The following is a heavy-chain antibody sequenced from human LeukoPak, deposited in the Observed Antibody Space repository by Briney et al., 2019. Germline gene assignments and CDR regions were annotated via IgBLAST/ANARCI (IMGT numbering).Heavy chain of an antibody. D-gene: IGHD5-24*01. CDR1: GFTLSNYW. CDR3: ARGITTDY. V-gene: IGHV3-7*04. CDR2: IKQDGSEK. Sequence: PGGSLSLSCAASGFTLSNYWMSWVRQAPGKGLEWVANIKQDGSEKYYVDSVKGRFTIPRDNAKYSLYLQMNSLRAEDTALYFCARGITTDYWGQGTLVTVSS. J-gene: IGHJ4*02.